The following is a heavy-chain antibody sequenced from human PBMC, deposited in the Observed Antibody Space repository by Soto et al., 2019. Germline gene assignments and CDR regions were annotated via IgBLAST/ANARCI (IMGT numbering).Heavy chain of an antibody. Sequence: PSDTLSLTCTVPGGSISSYYWSWIRQTPGKGLEWIGYIYYSGSTNYSPSLKSRVTISVDTSKNQFSLKLSSVTAADTAVYYCARVAHPYGSGSYARWFHPWGQGTLVTVS. D-gene: IGHD3-10*01. J-gene: IGHJ5*02. V-gene: IGHV4-59*07. CDR2: IYYSGST. CDR3: ARVAHPYGSGSYARWFHP. CDR1: GGSISSYY.